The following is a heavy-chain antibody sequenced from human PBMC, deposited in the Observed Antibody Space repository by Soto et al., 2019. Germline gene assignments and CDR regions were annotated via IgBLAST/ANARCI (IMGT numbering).Heavy chain of an antibody. V-gene: IGHV4-61*01. CDR1: GGSISSSSYY. J-gene: IGHJ6*02. CDR2: IYYSGST. D-gene: IGHD6-13*01. Sequence: PSETLSLTCTVSGGSISSSSYYWSWIRQPPGKGLEWIGYIYYSGSTNYNPSLKSRVTISVDTSKNQFSLKLSSVTAADTAVYYCARDRKGYSSSSYGMDVWGQGTTVTVSS. CDR3: ARDRKGYSSSSYGMDV.